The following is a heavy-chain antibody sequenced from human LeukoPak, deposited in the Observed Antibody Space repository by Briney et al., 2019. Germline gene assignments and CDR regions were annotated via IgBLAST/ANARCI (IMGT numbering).Heavy chain of an antibody. CDR1: GGSISSYY. D-gene: IGHD5-12*01. CDR3: ARVSRRGYSGYYYYYMDV. CDR2: IYTSGST. Sequence: SETLSLTCTVSGGSISSYYWSWIRQPAGKGLEWIGRIYTSGSTNHNPSLKSRVTMSVDTSKNQFSLKLSSVTAADTAVYYCARVSRRGYSGYYYYYMDVWGKGTTVTVSS. V-gene: IGHV4-4*07. J-gene: IGHJ6*03.